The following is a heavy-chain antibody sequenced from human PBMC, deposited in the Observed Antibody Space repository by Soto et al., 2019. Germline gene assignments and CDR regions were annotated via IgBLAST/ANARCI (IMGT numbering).Heavy chain of an antibody. CDR1: GFTFSSYA. Sequence: GGSLRLSCAASGFTFSSYAMHWVRQAPGKGLEWVAVISYDGSNKYYADSVKGRFTISRDNAKNSLYLQMNSLRAEDTAVYYCAREGDSSGYGMDVWGRGTTVTGSS. CDR2: ISYDGSNK. D-gene: IGHD3-22*01. CDR3: AREGDSSGYGMDV. J-gene: IGHJ6*02. V-gene: IGHV3-30-3*01.